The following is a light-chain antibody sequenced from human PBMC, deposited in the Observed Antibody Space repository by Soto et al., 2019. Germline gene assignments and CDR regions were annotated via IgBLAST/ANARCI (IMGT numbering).Light chain of an antibody. CDR1: QSVIYSANNKNC. CDR3: QQYLAIPRT. V-gene: IGKV4-1*01. J-gene: IGKJ1*01. CDR2: WAS. Sequence: DIVMTQSPDSLAVSLGERATINCKSSQSVIYSANNKNCLAWYQQKPGQPPKLLIYWASTRESGVPDRLSGSGSGTDFTLTISSLQAEDVAVYYCQQYLAIPRTFGQGTKVDIK.